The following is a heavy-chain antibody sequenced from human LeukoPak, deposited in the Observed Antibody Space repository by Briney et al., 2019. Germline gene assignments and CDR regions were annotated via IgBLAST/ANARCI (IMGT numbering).Heavy chain of an antibody. V-gene: IGHV4-59*08. D-gene: IGHD6-19*01. CDR2: IYYSGST. CDR1: GGSISSYS. Sequence: SETLSLTCTVSGGSISSYSWTWIRQPPGAGLEWIGYIYYSGSTNYNPSLKSRVTISVDTSKNQFSLKLSSVTAAHTAVYYCARWAYSTDWYQYFDKWGQGTLVTVSS. CDR3: ARWAYSTDWYQYFDK. J-gene: IGHJ4*02.